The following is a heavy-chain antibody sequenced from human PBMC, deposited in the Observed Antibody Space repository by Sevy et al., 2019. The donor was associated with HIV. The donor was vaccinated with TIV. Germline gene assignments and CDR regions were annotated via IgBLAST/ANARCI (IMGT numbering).Heavy chain of an antibody. D-gene: IGHD6-19*01. CDR1: GFTVNDKY. Sequence: GGSLRLSCAISGFTVNDKYIIWVRQAPGKGLEWVSVIFSSGSTYYAVSAKGRFTISSDNSKNTVDLQMNSVRAEDTAVYYCVSFFWSYRSGWYYFDYWGQGTLVTVSS. CDR3: VSFFWSYRSGWYYFDY. J-gene: IGHJ4*02. CDR2: IFSSGST. V-gene: IGHV3-66*01.